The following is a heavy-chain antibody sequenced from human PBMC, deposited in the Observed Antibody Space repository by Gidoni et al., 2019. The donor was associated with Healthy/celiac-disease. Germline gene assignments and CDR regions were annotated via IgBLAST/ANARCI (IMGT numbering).Heavy chain of an antibody. J-gene: IGHJ4*02. CDR3: ARPGVMDGSGSYYNEYFDY. D-gene: IGHD3-10*01. CDR2: IYYSGST. Sequence: QLQLQESGPGLVKPSETLSLTCTVSGGSISSSSYYWGWIRQPPGKGLEWIGSIYYSGSTYYNPSLKSRVTISVDTSKNQFSLKLSSVTAADTAVYYCARPGVMDGSGSYYNEYFDYWGQETLVTVSS. V-gene: IGHV4-39*01. CDR1: GGSISSSSYY.